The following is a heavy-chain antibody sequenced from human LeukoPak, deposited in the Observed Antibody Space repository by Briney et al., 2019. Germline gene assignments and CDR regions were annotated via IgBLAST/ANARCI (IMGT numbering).Heavy chain of an antibody. Sequence: SETLSLTCAVYGGSFSGYYWSWIRKPPGKGLEWIGEINHSGSTNYNPSLKSRVTISVDTSKNQFSLKLSSVTAADTAVYYCARGLAVAGINDWGQGTLVTVSS. CDR1: GGSFSGYY. D-gene: IGHD6-19*01. CDR2: INHSGST. J-gene: IGHJ4*02. V-gene: IGHV4-34*01. CDR3: ARGLAVAGIND.